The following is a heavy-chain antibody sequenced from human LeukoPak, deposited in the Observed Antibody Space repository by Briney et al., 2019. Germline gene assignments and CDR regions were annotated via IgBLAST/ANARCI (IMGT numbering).Heavy chain of an antibody. CDR1: GGSISSGGYS. V-gene: IGHV4-30-2*01. CDR2: IYHSGST. D-gene: IGHD1-26*01. CDR3: ARDVELRNWYFDL. J-gene: IGHJ2*01. Sequence: PSQTLSLTCAVSGGSISSGGYSWSWIRQPPGKGLESIGYIYHSGSTYYNPSLKSRVTISVDRSKNQFSLKLSSVTAADTAVYYCARDVELRNWYFDLWGRGTLVTVSS.